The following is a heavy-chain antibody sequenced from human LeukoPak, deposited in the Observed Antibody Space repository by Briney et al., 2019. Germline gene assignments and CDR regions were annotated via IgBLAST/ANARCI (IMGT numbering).Heavy chain of an antibody. J-gene: IGHJ4*02. D-gene: IGHD3-22*01. Sequence: GGSLRLSCAASGITLSNYGMSWVRQAPGKGLEWVAGISGSGGSTNYADSVKGRFTISRDNPKNTLYLQMNSLRAEDTAVYFCAERGVVIRVILVGFHKEAYYFDSWGQGALVTVSS. CDR3: AERGVVIRVILVGFHKEAYYFDS. CDR2: ISGSGGST. V-gene: IGHV3-23*01. CDR1: GITLSNYG.